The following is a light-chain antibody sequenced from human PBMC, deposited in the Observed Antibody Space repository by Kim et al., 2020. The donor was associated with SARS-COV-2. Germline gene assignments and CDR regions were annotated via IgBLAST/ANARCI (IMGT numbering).Light chain of an antibody. CDR1: SSDVGDYNY. J-gene: IGLJ2*01. Sequence: GQSITISCTGTSSDVGDYNYVSLYQQHPGKAPKLMIYDFSNRPSVVSNRFSGSKSGYTASLTVSGLHAEDEADYYCSSYTASNNVVFGGGTQLTIL. V-gene: IGLV2-14*03. CDR3: SSYTASNNVV. CDR2: DFS.